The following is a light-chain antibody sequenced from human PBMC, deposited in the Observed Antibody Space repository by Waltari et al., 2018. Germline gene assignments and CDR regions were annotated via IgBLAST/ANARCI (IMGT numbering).Light chain of an antibody. Sequence: SSELTQPPSVSVSPGQTARITCSGIAFPGQYAYWYQPKAGQAPVAVIYKDSESPSGIPERFSGSGSGTTVTLTISGVEAEDEADYYCQSVDSSAAYSVIFGGGTKLTVL. CDR3: QSVDSSAAYSVI. CDR2: KDS. J-gene: IGLJ2*01. CDR1: AFPGQY. V-gene: IGLV3-25*03.